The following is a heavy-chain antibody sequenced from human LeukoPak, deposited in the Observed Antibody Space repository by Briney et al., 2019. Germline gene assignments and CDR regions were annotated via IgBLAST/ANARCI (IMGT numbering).Heavy chain of an antibody. CDR3: VRDKISDRVPPGGWFDP. V-gene: IGHV4-31*03. D-gene: IGHD1-14*01. CDR2: IYNSGST. Sequence: TLSLTCTVSGGSIRSGPYYWSWIRPHPGKGLEWIGFIYNSGSTYYNPSLESRVTISVDTSNNQFSLRLTSVTAVDTAVYYCVRDKISDRVPPGGWFDPWGQGTLVTVPS. J-gene: IGHJ5*02. CDR1: GGSIRSGPYY.